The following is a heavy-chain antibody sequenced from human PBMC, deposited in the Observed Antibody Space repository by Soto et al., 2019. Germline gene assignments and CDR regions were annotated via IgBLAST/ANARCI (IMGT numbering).Heavy chain of an antibody. J-gene: IGHJ5*02. Sequence: PSETLSLTCAVSGGSIRSNNWWSWVRQPPGKGLEWIGEIFHSGSTHYNPPLKTRVTISVDKSKNQFSLKLSSVTAADTAVYYCARASYDILTGYYCRWFDPRGQGTLVTVSS. V-gene: IGHV4-4*02. CDR3: ARASYDILTGYYCRWFDP. D-gene: IGHD3-9*01. CDR1: GGSIRSNNW. CDR2: IFHSGST.